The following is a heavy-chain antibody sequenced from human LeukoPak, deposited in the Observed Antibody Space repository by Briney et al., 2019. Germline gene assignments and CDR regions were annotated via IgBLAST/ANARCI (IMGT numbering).Heavy chain of an antibody. CDR1: GLTVRDDH. Sequence: GGSLRLSCAASGLTVRDDHMIWIRQAPGKGLEWVSAIYSGGATYSAESVEGRFTVSRDNSKNTVYLQMNSLRAEDTAVYYCARGFDFWSGSSFGAFNVWGQGTMVTVSS. V-gene: IGHV3-53*01. CDR2: IYSGGAT. D-gene: IGHD3-3*01. J-gene: IGHJ3*01. CDR3: ARGFDFWSGSSFGAFNV.